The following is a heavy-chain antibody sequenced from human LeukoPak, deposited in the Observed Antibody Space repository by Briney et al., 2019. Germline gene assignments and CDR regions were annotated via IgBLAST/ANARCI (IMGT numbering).Heavy chain of an antibody. Sequence: SETLSLTCTVSGGSISSYYWSWIRRPPGKGLEWIGYIYYSGSTNYNPSLKSRDTISVDTSKNQFSLKLSSVTAADTAVYYCARGQLRYFDWANWYFDLWGRGTLVTVSS. CDR1: GGSISSYY. J-gene: IGHJ2*01. D-gene: IGHD3-9*01. V-gene: IGHV4-59*12. CDR3: ARGQLRYFDWANWYFDL. CDR2: IYYSGST.